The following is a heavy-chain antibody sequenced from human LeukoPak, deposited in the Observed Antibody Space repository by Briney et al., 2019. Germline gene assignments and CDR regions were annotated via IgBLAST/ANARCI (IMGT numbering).Heavy chain of an antibody. D-gene: IGHD1-26*01. J-gene: IGHJ4*02. CDR3: AREGQSSGSLDFDY. CDR1: GFTFSSYA. Sequence: LRLSCAASGFTFSSYAMSWIRQPPGKGLEWIGYIYYSGSTYYNPSLKSRVIISVDTSKNQFSLKLSSVTAADTAVYYCAREGQSSGSLDFDYWGQGTLVTVSS. V-gene: IGHV4-30-4*08. CDR2: IYYSGST.